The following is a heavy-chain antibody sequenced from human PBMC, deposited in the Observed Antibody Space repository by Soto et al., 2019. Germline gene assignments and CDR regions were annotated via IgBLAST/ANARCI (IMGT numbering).Heavy chain of an antibody. CDR1: GGSFSGYY. D-gene: IGHD3-16*01. J-gene: IGHJ4*02. V-gene: IGHV4-34*01. Sequence: QVQLQQWGAGLLKPSETLSLTCAVYGGSFSGYYLSWIRQPPWKGLEWIGEINHSGSSNYNPSLKSLVTISVDTSKNQFSLQLSSVTAADTAVYYCARVWGHLSDYCGKGTLVTVSS. CDR3: ARVWGHLSDY. CDR2: INHSGSS.